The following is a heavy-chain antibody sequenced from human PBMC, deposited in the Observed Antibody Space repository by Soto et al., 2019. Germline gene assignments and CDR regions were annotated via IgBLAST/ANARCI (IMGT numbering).Heavy chain of an antibody. V-gene: IGHV3-15*01. CDR2: IRKTSDGGTT. J-gene: IGHJ4*02. D-gene: IGHD3-10*01. Sequence: AQLVQSGGGLVKPGGSLRLSCAASGFTFTNAWFSWVRQPPGKGLEWVGRIRKTSDGGTTDYAASLKGRFIISRDDSEGIVYLQMNSLKSDDTALYYCTTGGHFYGDWGQGTLVTVSS. CDR1: GFTFTNAW. CDR3: TTGGHFYGD.